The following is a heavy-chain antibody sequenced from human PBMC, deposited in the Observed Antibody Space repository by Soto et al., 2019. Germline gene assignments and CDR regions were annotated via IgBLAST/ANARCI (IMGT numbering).Heavy chain of an antibody. V-gene: IGHV3-33*01. D-gene: IGHD3-10*01. CDR3: ARDPGQGEAMDY. Sequence: QVQVVESGGGVVQPGRSLRLSCVASGFTFSNFGMHWVRQAPGKGLGWVAVIWHDGKNKYYADSAKGRFTVSRDNSKNTKYLSMNSPTAEYTAVYYSARDPGQGEAMDYWGQGTLVTVSS. J-gene: IGHJ4*02. CDR1: GFTFSNFG. CDR2: IWHDGKNK.